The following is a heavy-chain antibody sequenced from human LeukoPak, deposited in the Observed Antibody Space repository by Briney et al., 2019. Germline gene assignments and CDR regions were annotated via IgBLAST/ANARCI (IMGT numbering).Heavy chain of an antibody. CDR1: GFTFSSYG. V-gene: IGHV3-30*03. Sequence: RPGGSLRLSCAASGFTFSSYGMHWVRQAPGKGLEWVAVISYDGSNKYYADSVKGRFTISRDNSKNTLYLQMNSLRAEDTAVYYCARRAGDYSHPYDYSGQGTLVTVSS. J-gene: IGHJ4*02. D-gene: IGHD3-22*01. CDR3: ARRAGDYSHPYDY. CDR2: ISYDGSNK.